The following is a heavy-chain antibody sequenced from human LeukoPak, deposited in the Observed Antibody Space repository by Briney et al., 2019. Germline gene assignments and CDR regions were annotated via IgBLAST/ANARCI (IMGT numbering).Heavy chain of an antibody. D-gene: IGHD1-1*01. CDR1: GYTFTGYY. CDR2: INPNSGGT. Sequence: GASVKVSCKASGYTFTGYYIHWVRQAPGQGLEWMGWINPNSGGTNYAQKFQGRVTMTRDTSISTAYMELSRLRSDDTAVYYCARGGELERRGPFGYYYYGMDVWGQGTTVTVSS. J-gene: IGHJ6*02. CDR3: ARGGELERRGPFGYYYYGMDV. V-gene: IGHV1-2*02.